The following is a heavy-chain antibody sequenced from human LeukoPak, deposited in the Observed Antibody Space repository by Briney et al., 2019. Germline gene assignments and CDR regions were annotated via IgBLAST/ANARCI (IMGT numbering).Heavy chain of an antibody. V-gene: IGHV3-15*01. CDR3: TTARFGYCSGGSCQNWFDP. D-gene: IGHD2-15*01. J-gene: IGHJ5*02. Sequence: PGGSLRLSCAASGFTFSNAWMSWVRQAPGKGLEWVGRIKSKTDGGTTDYAAPAKGRFTISRDDSKNTLYLQMNSLKTEDTAVYYCTTARFGYCSGGSCQNWFDPWGQGTLVTVSS. CDR1: GFTFSNAW. CDR2: IKSKTDGGTT.